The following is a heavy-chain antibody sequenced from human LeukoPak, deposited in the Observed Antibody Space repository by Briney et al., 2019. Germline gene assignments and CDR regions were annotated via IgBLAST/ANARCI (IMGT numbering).Heavy chain of an antibody. V-gene: IGHV3-30*18. Sequence: SGGSLRLSCAASGFTFSSYGMHWVRQAPGKGLEWVAVISYDGSNKYYADSVKGRFTISRDNSKNTLYLQMNSLRAEDTAVYYCAKVHSSGWYPDAFDIWGQGTMVTVSS. J-gene: IGHJ3*02. CDR1: GFTFSSYG. CDR3: AKVHSSGWYPDAFDI. CDR2: ISYDGSNK. D-gene: IGHD6-19*01.